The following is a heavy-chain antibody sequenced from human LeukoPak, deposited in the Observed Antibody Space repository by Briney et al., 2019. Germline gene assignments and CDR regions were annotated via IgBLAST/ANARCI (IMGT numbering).Heavy chain of an antibody. V-gene: IGHV3-23*01. CDR1: GFTFSSYA. J-gene: IGHJ5*02. CDR2: ISRNGGTT. CDR3: AAYASGSYYRSWFDP. Sequence: GGSLRLSCTASGFTFSSYAMSWVRQAPEKGLEWVSAISRNGGTTYDADAVKGRFTISRDNSKNTLYLQMNSLRAEDMAVYYCAAYASGSYYRSWFDPWGQGTLVTVSS. D-gene: IGHD3-10*01.